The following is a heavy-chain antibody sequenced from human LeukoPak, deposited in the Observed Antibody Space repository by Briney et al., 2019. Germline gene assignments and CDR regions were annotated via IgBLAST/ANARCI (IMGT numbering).Heavy chain of an antibody. CDR1: GGSISSSSYY. Sequence: PSETLSLTCTVSGGSISSSSYYWGWIRQPPGKGLEWIGSIYYSGSTYYNPSLKSRVTISVDTSKNQFSLKLSSVTAADTAVYYCARKRITMVRGVISWFDPWGQGTLVTVSS. CDR3: ARKRITMVRGVISWFDP. J-gene: IGHJ5*02. CDR2: IYYSGST. V-gene: IGHV4-39*07. D-gene: IGHD3-10*01.